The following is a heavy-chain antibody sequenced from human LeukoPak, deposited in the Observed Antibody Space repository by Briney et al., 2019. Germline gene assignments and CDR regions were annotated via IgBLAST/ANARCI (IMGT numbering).Heavy chain of an antibody. CDR3: ATGDRMILPHQEAFDI. D-gene: IGHD2-15*01. V-gene: IGHV1-24*01. CDR1: GYTLTELS. Sequence: ASVKVSCKVSGYTLTELSMHWVRQAPGRGLEWMGGFDPEDGETIYAQKFQGRVTMTEDTSTDTAYMELSSLRSEDTAVYYCATGDRMILPHQEAFDIWGQGTMVTVSS. J-gene: IGHJ3*02. CDR2: FDPEDGET.